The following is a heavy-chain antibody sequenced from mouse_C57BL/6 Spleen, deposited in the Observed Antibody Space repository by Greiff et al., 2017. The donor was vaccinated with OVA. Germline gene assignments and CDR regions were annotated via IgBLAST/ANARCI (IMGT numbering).Heavy chain of an antibody. CDR1: GYTFTDYY. V-gene: IGHV1-76*01. D-gene: IGHD1-1*01. Sequence: VQLQQSGAELVRPGASVKLSCKASGYTFTDYYINWVKQRPGQGLEWIARIYPGSGNTYYNEKFKGKATLTAEKSSSTAYMKLSSLTSEDSAVYFCARNYGSNWYFDVWGTGTTVTVSS. CDR2: IYPGSGNT. CDR3: ARNYGSNWYFDV. J-gene: IGHJ1*03.